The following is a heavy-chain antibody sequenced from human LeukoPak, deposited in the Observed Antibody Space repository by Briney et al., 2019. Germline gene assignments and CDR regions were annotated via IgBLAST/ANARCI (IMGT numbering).Heavy chain of an antibody. D-gene: IGHD3-3*01. CDR1: RGTFNTYG. Sequence: SVKVSCKASRGTFNTYGISWVRQAPGQGLEWMGGIIPMFGTANYAQKFQGRVTITADESTSTAYMELNSLTSEDTAVYYCARDESHLRDLGGVCTFDMWGQETMVTVS. V-gene: IGHV1-69*13. CDR2: IIPMFGTA. CDR3: ARDESHLRDLGGVCTFDM. J-gene: IGHJ3*02.